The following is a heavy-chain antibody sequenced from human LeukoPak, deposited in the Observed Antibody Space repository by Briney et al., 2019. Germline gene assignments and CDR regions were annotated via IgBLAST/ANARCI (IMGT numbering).Heavy chain of an antibody. Sequence: GGSLRLSCAASGFTFSDYYMSWIRQAPGKGLEWVSYISSSGSTIYYADSVKGRFTISRDNAKNSLYLQMNSLRAEDTAVYYCESGYSSSSYYFDYWGKGTLVTVSS. J-gene: IGHJ4*02. CDR2: ISSSGSTI. CDR1: GFTFSDYY. D-gene: IGHD6-6*01. V-gene: IGHV3-11*04. CDR3: ESGYSSSSYYFDY.